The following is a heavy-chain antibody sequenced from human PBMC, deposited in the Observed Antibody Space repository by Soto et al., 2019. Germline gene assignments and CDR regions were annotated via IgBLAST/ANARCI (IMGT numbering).Heavy chain of an antibody. D-gene: IGHD1-26*01. J-gene: IGHJ4*02. Sequence: QVQPVQSGAEVKKPGASVKVSCKASVYTFTSDGISCVRQAAGQGLEWMGWISAYNGNTTYAQSLQGRVTMTTDTSTSPSYMEQRSMRSDYTAVYYCARDRGSYELDYWGQGTLVTVSS. V-gene: IGHV1-18*01. CDR3: ARDRGSYELDY. CDR1: VYTFTSDG. CDR2: ISAYNGNT.